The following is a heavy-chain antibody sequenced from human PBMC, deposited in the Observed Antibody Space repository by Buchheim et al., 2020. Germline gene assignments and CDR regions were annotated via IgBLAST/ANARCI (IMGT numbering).Heavy chain of an antibody. CDR2: VSAGGDS. Sequence: QVQLQESGPGLVKPSETLSLTCNVSGGSITGSYWSWIRQPPGKGLEWIGYVSAGGDSIYNPSLESRVTMSVETSKNTSYLKLRSATAADTAIYYCARDCGGDCYGHYYGLDVWGQGTT. CDR3: ARDCGGDCYGHYYGLDV. D-gene: IGHD2-21*02. J-gene: IGHJ6*02. V-gene: IGHV4-59*12. CDR1: GGSITGSY.